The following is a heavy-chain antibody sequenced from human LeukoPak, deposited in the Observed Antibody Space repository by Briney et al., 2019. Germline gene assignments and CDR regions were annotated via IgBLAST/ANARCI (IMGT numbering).Heavy chain of an antibody. V-gene: IGHV4-34*01. CDR3: ARGGAFPTTVVNRDIDY. J-gene: IGHJ4*02. D-gene: IGHD4-17*01. CDR2: INHSGSN. Sequence: YETLPHTRAVYGGSFSGYYWSSLRQPPGKGLEGVGDINHSGSNNYNPYLKSRVTISVDTSKNQFSLKLSSVTAADTAVYYCARGGAFPTTVVNRDIDYWGQGTLVTVSS. CDR1: GGSFSGYY.